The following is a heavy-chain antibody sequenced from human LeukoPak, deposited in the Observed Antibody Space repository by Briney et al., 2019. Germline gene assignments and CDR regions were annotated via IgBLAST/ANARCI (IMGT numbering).Heavy chain of an antibody. J-gene: IGHJ5*02. CDR2: IYYSGST. Sequence: SETLSLTCTVSGGSISSGGYYWSWIRQHPGKGLEWIGNIYYSGSTYYNPSLKSRVTMSVDTSENQFSLKLSSVTAADTAVYYCARADEMYNWFDPWGQGTLVTVSS. V-gene: IGHV4-31*03. D-gene: IGHD5-24*01. CDR3: ARADEMYNWFDP. CDR1: GGSISSGGYY.